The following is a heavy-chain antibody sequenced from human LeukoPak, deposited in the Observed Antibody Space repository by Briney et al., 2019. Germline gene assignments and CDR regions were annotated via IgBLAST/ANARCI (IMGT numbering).Heavy chain of an antibody. CDR1: GFTLSRDW. CDR3: ARSGAGGAFDV. CDR2: MYPDGGRI. D-gene: IGHD3-10*01. Sequence: GGSLRLSCAASGFTLSRDWIHWVRQAPGKGLVWVSRMYPDGGRINYTDFVKGRFTISSDSAKNTLYLQLSSLRAEDTAVYYCARSGAGGAFDVWGQGTMVGVYS. J-gene: IGHJ3*01. V-gene: IGHV3-74*01.